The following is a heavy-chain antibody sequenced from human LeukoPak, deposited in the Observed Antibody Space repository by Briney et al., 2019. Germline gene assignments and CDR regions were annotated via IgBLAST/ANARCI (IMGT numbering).Heavy chain of an antibody. J-gene: IGHJ4*02. Sequence: GGSPRLSCAVSGFTFNDYAMNWVRQAPGKGLEWVASIESNGNEKYSSDSLKGRFTISRDNSKNTLYLQMNTVRPEDTALFYCARGVTSWPQGPYHFDYWGQGILITVSS. D-gene: IGHD2-2*01. CDR3: ARGVTSWPQGPYHFDY. CDR1: GFTFNDYA. V-gene: IGHV3-30*02. CDR2: IESNGNEK.